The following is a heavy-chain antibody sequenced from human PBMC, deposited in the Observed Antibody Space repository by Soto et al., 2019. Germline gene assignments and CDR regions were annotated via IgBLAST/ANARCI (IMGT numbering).Heavy chain of an antibody. D-gene: IGHD3-10*01. Sequence: PSQTLSLTCAISGDSVSSNSGAWIWIRQSPSRGLEWLGRTYYRSKWYNDYAISVKSRITINPDTSKNQFSLQLNSVTPEDTAVYYCAREWVTMVRGVIYSYYGMDVWGQGTTVTVSS. V-gene: IGHV6-1*01. CDR2: TYYRSKWYN. J-gene: IGHJ6*02. CDR3: AREWVTMVRGVIYSYYGMDV. CDR1: GDSVSSNSGA.